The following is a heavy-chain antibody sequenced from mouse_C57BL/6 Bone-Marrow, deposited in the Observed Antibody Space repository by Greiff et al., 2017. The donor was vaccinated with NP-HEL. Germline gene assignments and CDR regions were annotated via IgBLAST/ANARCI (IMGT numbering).Heavy chain of an antibody. V-gene: IGHV1-26*01. D-gene: IGHD2-5*01. CDR1: GYTFTDYY. J-gene: IGHJ4*01. CDR3: ASGYYSNSDYAMDY. Sequence: EVQLHQSGPELVKPGASVKISCKASGYTFTDYYMNWVKQSPGKSLEWIGDINPNNGGTSYNQKFKGKATLTVDKSSSTAYMELRSLTSEDSAVYYCASGYYSNSDYAMDYWGQGTSVTVSS. CDR2: INPNNGGT.